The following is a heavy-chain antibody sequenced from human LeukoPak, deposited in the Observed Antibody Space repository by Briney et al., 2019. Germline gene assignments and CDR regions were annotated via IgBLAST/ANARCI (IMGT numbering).Heavy chain of an antibody. CDR3: ARARITMVRGREYYYYMDV. CDR1: GGSFSGYY. D-gene: IGHD3-10*01. CDR2: INHSGST. Sequence: KPSETLSLTCAVYGGSFSGYYWSWIRQPPGKGLEWIGEINHSGSTNYNPSLKSRVTISVDTSKNQFSLKLSSVTAADTAVYYCARARITMVRGREYYYYMDVWGKGTTVTVSS. V-gene: IGHV4-34*01. J-gene: IGHJ6*03.